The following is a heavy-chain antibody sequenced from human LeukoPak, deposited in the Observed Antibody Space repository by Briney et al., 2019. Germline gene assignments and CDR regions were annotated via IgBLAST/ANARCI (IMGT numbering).Heavy chain of an antibody. CDR1: GFTFSSYE. CDR2: ISSSGSTI. J-gene: IGHJ3*02. D-gene: IGHD1-20*01. V-gene: IGHV3-48*03. CDR3: AREGKGYNWNQGPGDAFDI. Sequence: GGSLRLSCAASGFTFSSYEMNWVRQAPGKGLEWVSYISSSGSTIYYADSVKGRFTISRDNAKNSLYLQMNSLRAEDTAVYYCAREGKGYNWNQGPGDAFDIWGQGTMVTVSS.